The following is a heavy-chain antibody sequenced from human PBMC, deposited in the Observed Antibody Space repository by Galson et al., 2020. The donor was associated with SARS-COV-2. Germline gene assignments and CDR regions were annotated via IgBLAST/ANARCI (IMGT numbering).Heavy chain of an antibody. CDR2: SSSSSSYI. CDR3: AATRRGDYYDSSGYYGY. Sequence: GGSLRLSCAASGFTFSSYSMNWVRQAPGKGLEWVSSSSSSSSYIYYADSVKGRFTISRDNAKNSLYLQMNSLRAEDTAVYYCAATRRGDYYDSSGYYGYWGQGTLVTVSS. D-gene: IGHD3-22*01. J-gene: IGHJ4*02. CDR1: GFTFSSYS. V-gene: IGHV3-21*01.